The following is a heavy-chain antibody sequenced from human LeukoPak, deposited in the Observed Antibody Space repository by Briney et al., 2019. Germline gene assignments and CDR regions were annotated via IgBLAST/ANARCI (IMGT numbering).Heavy chain of an antibody. CDR2: INEDGSKK. D-gene: IGHD6-19*01. J-gene: IGHJ4*02. CDR3: VRDSGWYRVEY. CDR1: GFTFSSYW. Sequence: GGSLRLSCAASGFTFSSYWMSWVRQAPGKGLEWVANINEDGSKKYYVDSVKGRFTISRDNPKSSLYLQMNSLRAEDTAVYYCVRDSGWYRVEYWGQGTLETVSS. V-gene: IGHV3-7*01.